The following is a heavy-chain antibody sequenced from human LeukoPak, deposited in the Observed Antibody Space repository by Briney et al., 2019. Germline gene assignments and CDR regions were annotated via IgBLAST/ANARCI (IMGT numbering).Heavy chain of an antibody. Sequence: ASVKVSCKASGYTFTSYAMHWVRQAPGQRLEWMGWINAGNGNTKYSQKFQGRVTITRDTSASTAYMELSSPRSEDTAVYYCARGGIAVAGTPWSYYYYGMGVWGQGTTVTVSS. CDR2: INAGNGNT. J-gene: IGHJ6*02. CDR3: ARGGIAVAGTPWSYYYYGMGV. CDR1: GYTFTSYA. V-gene: IGHV1-3*01. D-gene: IGHD6-19*01.